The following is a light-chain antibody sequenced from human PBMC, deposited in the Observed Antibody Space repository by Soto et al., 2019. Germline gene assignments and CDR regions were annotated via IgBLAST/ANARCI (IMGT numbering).Light chain of an antibody. CDR1: GSNFGGNS. V-gene: IGLV1-44*01. Sequence: QSVLTQPPSASGTPGQRVTLPCSGSGSNFGGNSASWYQQLPGTAPKLVMYSTNQRPSGGPYRFAGSKSGTPASLAISDLQSEDEADYYCAAWDETLNGHVVFGGGTKLTVL. J-gene: IGLJ2*01. CDR3: AAWDETLNGHVV. CDR2: STN.